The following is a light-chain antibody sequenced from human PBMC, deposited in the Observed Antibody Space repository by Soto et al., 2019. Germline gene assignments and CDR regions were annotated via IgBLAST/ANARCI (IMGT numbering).Light chain of an antibody. V-gene: IGLV2-14*01. CDR3: SSYTSSLVV. CDR2: DVS. Sequence: QSVLTQPASVSGSPGQSITISCTGTSSDVGGYNYVSWYQQHPGKAPKLMIYDVSNRPSGVSNRFSGSKSGNTASLTISGLKAEDEADYYCSSYTSSLVVFGGGTKVTVL. CDR1: SSDVGGYNY. J-gene: IGLJ2*01.